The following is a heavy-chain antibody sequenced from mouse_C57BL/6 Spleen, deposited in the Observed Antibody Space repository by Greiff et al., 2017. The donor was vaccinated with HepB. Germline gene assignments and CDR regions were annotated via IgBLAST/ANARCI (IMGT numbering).Heavy chain of an antibody. CDR2: INPYNGGT. CDR3: ARGLDAMDY. Sequence: VQLQQSGPVLVKPGASVKMSCKASGYTFTDYYMNWVKQSHGKSLEWIGVINPYNGGTSYNQKFKGKATLTDDKSSSTAYMELNSLTSEDSAVYYGARGLDAMDYWGQGTSVTVSS. V-gene: IGHV1-19*01. J-gene: IGHJ4*01. CDR1: GYTFTDYY. D-gene: IGHD3-3*01.